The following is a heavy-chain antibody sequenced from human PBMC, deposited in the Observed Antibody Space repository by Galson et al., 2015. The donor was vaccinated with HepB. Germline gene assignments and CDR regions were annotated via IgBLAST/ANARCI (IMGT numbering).Heavy chain of an antibody. D-gene: IGHD3-10*01. CDR3: ASDCDGSGSFYNMLGY. Sequence: SLRLSCAASGFTFSTYWMSWVRQAPGRGLEWVALISSDYTSKFYADTVMGRLTISRDNSKATVYLQMNSLRDEDTAVYYCASDCDGSGSFYNMLGYWGQGTMVTVSS. J-gene: IGHJ4*02. V-gene: IGHV3-30*07. CDR2: ISSDYTSK. CDR1: GFTFSTYW.